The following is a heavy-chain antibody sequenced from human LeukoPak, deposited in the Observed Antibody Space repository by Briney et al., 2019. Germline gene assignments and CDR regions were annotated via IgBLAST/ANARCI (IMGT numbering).Heavy chain of an antibody. V-gene: IGHV1-46*01. CDR2: INPSGGST. Sequence: GASVKVSCKASGYTFTSYYMHWVRQAPGQGLEWMGIINPSGGSTSYAQKFQGRVTITRDTSASTAYMELSSLRSEDTAVYYCARDLAVPAAILHGYYYGMDVWGQGTTVTVSS. CDR1: GYTFTSYY. CDR3: ARDLAVPAAILHGYYYGMDV. D-gene: IGHD2-2*02. J-gene: IGHJ6*02.